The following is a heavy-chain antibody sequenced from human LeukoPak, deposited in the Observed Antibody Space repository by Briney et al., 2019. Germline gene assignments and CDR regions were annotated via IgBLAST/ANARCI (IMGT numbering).Heavy chain of an antibody. V-gene: IGHV4-59*08. D-gene: IGHD6-6*01. Sequence: PSETLSLTCTVSGDSINNYYWSWIRQPPGKGLEWIGYIYYSGSTNCNPSLKSRVTISVDTSKNQFSLNLSSVTAADTAVYYCARHDPRGEPARLGFFDYWGQGTLVTVSS. J-gene: IGHJ4*02. CDR2: IYYSGST. CDR3: ARHDPRGEPARLGFFDY. CDR1: GDSINNYY.